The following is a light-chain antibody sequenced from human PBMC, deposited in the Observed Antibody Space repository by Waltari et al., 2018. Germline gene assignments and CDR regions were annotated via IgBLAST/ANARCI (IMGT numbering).Light chain of an antibody. CDR3: QQYGSSQGYT. CDR2: GAS. Sequence: EIVLTQSPGTLSLSPGERDTVSCRASQSVSSKYLAWYQQKVGQAPRLVIYGASSRATGILDRFSGSGSGTDFTLTINRLEPEDFAVYYCQQYGSSQGYTFGQGTKLEI. CDR1: QSVSSKY. V-gene: IGKV3-20*01. J-gene: IGKJ2*01.